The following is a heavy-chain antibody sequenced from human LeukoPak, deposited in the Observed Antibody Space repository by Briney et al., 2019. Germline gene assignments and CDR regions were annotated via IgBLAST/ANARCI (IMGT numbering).Heavy chain of an antibody. D-gene: IGHD4-17*01. V-gene: IGHV1-69*05. CDR3: ARDLAGDYAPLDY. CDR2: IIPIFGTA. Sequence: SVKVSCKASGGTFSSYAISWVRQAPGQGLEWVGRIIPIFGTANFAQKFQGRVTITTDESTSTAYMDLSSLRSEDTAVYYCARDLAGDYAPLDYWGQGTLVSVSS. CDR1: GGTFSSYA. J-gene: IGHJ4*02.